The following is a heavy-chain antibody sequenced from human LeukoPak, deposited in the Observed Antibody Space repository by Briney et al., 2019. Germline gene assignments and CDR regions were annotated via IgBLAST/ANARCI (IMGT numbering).Heavy chain of an antibody. D-gene: IGHD3-16*01. V-gene: IGHV3-21*04. CDR3: AKDDDWGRYKH. Sequence: GGSLRLSCAASGFTLSSYSMNWVRQAPGKGLEWVSSISSSSSYIYYADSVKGRFTISRDNAKNSLYLQMSSLRAEDTAVYYCAKDDDWGRYKHWDQGTLVTVSS. J-gene: IGHJ1*01. CDR1: GFTLSSYS. CDR2: ISSSSSYI.